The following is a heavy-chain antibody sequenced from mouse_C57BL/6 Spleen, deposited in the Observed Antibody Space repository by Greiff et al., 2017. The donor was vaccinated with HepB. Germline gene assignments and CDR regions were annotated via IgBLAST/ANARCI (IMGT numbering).Heavy chain of an antibody. CDR3: ARDLDRSYYFDY. D-gene: IGHD1-1*01. V-gene: IGHV5-4*01. J-gene: IGHJ2*01. CDR1: GFTFSSYA. CDR2: ISDGGSYT. Sequence: EVQGVESGGGLVKPGGSLKLSCAASGFTFSSYAMSWVRQTPEKRLEWVATISDGGSYTYYPDNVKGRFTISRDNAKNNLYLQMSHLKSEDTAMYYCARDLDRSYYFDYWGQGTTLTVSS.